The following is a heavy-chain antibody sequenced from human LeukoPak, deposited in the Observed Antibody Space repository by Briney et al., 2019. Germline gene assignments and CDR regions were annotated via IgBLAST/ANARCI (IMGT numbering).Heavy chain of an antibody. CDR3: ARSFDI. V-gene: IGHV3-48*03. Sequence: GGSLRLSCVASGFTFNNYEMNWVRQAPGKGLQWVSCISTGGTTKYYADSVKGRFTISRDNAKNSLFLQMNSLRADDTTVYYCARSFDIWDQGTMVTVSS. CDR1: GFTFNNYE. J-gene: IGHJ3*02. CDR2: ISTGGTTK.